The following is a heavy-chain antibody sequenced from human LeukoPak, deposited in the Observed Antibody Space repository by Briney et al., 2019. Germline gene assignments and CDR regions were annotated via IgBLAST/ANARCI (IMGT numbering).Heavy chain of an antibody. CDR3: ARGFGGGSYLSFDY. V-gene: IGHV1-2*02. Sequence: GASVKVSCKASGYTFTGYYMHWVRQAPGQGLERMGWINPNSGGTDYAQKFQGRVTMTRDTSISTAYMELSRLRSDDTAVYYCARGFGGGSYLSFDYWGQGTLVTVSS. CDR2: INPNSGGT. CDR1: GYTFTGYY. J-gene: IGHJ4*02. D-gene: IGHD1-26*01.